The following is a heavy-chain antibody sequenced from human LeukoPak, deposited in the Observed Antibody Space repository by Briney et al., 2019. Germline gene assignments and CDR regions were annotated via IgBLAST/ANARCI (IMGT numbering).Heavy chain of an antibody. J-gene: IGHJ4*02. CDR2: INQDGTEK. V-gene: IGHV3-7*01. Sequence: GGSLRLSCAVSGFTFSSDWTIWVRQAPGKGLEWVANINQDGTEKYYVDSVKGRFTISRDNAKNSLDLQMNSLRVEDTGIYYCVKVAKYYYGSETYYFFEHWGQGTPVTASS. D-gene: IGHD3-10*01. CDR3: VKVAKYYYGSETYYFFEH. CDR1: GFTFSSDW.